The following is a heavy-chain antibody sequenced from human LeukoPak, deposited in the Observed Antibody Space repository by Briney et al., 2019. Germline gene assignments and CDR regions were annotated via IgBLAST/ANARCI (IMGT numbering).Heavy chain of an antibody. Sequence: GGSLGLSCATSGFTFNNYNMNWVRQAPGRALEWVSSITSSGTYIFYADSVKGRFTVSRDNAKNSLYLQMNSLGPEDTAVYYCARDPYSGNYGNYYYYYMDVWGKGTTVTISS. CDR2: ITSSGTYI. J-gene: IGHJ6*03. D-gene: IGHD1-26*01. V-gene: IGHV3-21*01. CDR1: GFTFNNYN. CDR3: ARDPYSGNYGNYYYYYMDV.